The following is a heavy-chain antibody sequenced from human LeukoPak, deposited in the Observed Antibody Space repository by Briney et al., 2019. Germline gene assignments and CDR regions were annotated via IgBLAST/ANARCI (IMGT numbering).Heavy chain of an antibody. CDR3: ATGGIAAAGQRVDYFDY. J-gene: IGHJ4*01. V-gene: IGHV1-24*01. CDR1: GYTLTELS. Sequence: ASVKVSCKVSGYTLTELSMHWVRQAPGKGLEWMGGFDPEDGETIYAQKFQGRVTMTEDTSTDTAYMELSSLRSEDTAVYYCATGGIAAAGQRVDYFDYWGQGTLATVSS. D-gene: IGHD6-13*01. CDR2: FDPEDGET.